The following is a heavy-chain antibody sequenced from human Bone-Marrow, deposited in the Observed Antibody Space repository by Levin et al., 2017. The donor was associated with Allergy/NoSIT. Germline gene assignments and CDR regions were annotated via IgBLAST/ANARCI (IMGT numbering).Heavy chain of an antibody. D-gene: IGHD3-3*01. CDR2: IRGGGDRT. CDR1: GFTFSSSV. J-gene: IGHJ4*02. Sequence: LSLTCAASGFTFSSSVMSWVRQVPGRGLEWVSAIRGGGDRTYYADSVKGRFSISRDNSKNTLLLQINSLRGEDTALYYCAKGPGYDFWSGYYEEHWGQGTLVTVSS. V-gene: IGHV3-23*01. CDR3: AKGPGYDFWSGYYEEH.